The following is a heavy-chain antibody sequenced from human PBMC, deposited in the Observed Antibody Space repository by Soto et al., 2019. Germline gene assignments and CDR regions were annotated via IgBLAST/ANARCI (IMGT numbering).Heavy chain of an antibody. CDR3: SRDGSVRYYYGSGSYYLGGEDY. Sequence: GGSLRLSCAASGFTFSSYGMHWVRQAPGKGLEWVAVIWYDGSNKYYADSVKGRFTISRDNSKNTLYLQMNSLRAEDTAVYYCSRDGSVRYYYGSGSYYLGGEDYWGQGTLVTVSS. CDR1: GFTFSSYG. D-gene: IGHD3-10*01. V-gene: IGHV3-33*01. CDR2: IWYDGSNK. J-gene: IGHJ4*02.